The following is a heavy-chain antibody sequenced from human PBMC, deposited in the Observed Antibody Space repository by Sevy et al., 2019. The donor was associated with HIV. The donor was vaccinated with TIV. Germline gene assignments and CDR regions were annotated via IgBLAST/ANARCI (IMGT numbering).Heavy chain of an antibody. CDR3: ARRQYPGYCSGGSCYSVLFDY. V-gene: IGHV5-51*01. CDR2: IYPGDSDT. CDR1: GYSFTSYW. D-gene: IGHD2-15*01. J-gene: IGHJ4*02. Sequence: GESLEISCKGSGYSFTSYWIGWVRQMPGKGLEWMGIIYPGDSDTRYSPSFQGQVTISADKSISTAYLQWSSLKASDTAMYYCARRQYPGYCSGGSCYSVLFDYWGQGTLVTVSS.